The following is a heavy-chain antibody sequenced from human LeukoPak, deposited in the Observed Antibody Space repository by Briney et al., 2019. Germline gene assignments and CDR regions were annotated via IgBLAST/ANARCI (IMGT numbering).Heavy chain of an antibody. D-gene: IGHD2-2*01. CDR2: TYYRSKWYN. Sequence: SQTLSLTCAISGDSFSSNSVAWNWIRQSPSRGLEWLGRTYYRSKWYNDYAASVKSRITVNPDTSKNQFSLHLNSVTPEDTAVYYCARRLTQYDCFDPWGQGILVTVSS. CDR1: GDSFSSNSVA. V-gene: IGHV6-1*01. J-gene: IGHJ5*02. CDR3: ARRLTQYDCFDP.